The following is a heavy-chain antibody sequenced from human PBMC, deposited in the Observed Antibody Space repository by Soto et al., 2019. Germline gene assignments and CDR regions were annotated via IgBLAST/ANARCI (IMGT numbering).Heavy chain of an antibody. J-gene: IGHJ4*02. Sequence: QVQLEQSGAEVKKSGASVKVSCKASGYIFSTHGINWVRQAPGQGLVWMGWINPYNGKTNYAQKFQGRVTMTTETSRKTAYMELRSLRSDDTAVYYCARVQIVVVVGGTPADYWGQGTLVTVSS. D-gene: IGHD2-15*01. CDR2: INPYNGKT. V-gene: IGHV1-18*01. CDR3: ARVQIVVVVGGTPADY. CDR1: GYIFSTHG.